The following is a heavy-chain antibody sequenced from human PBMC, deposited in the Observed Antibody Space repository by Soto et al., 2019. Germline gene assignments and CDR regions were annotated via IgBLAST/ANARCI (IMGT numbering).Heavy chain of an antibody. Sequence: QVQLVQSGGGVVQPGRSLRLSCATSGFSFSAFGLHWVRQTPGKGLEWVAVFSSDGTSKDYTDSVKGRFTISRDGSNNTLYLQMDRLRPEDTGVYYCAKYLWSRSSTSALDSWGQGSLVTVSS. V-gene: IGHV3-30*18. D-gene: IGHD2-21*01. CDR2: FSSDGTSK. J-gene: IGHJ4*02. CDR3: AKYLWSRSSTSALDS. CDR1: GFSFSAFG.